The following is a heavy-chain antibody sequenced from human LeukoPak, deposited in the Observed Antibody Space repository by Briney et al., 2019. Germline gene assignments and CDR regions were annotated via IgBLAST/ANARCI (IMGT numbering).Heavy chain of an antibody. CDR1: GGSISSYY. J-gene: IGHJ4*02. V-gene: IGHV4-59*01. CDR2: IYYSGST. D-gene: IGHD3-9*01. Sequence: PSETLSLTCTVSGGSISSYYWSWIRQPPGKGLEWIGYIYYSGSTNYNPSPKSRVTISVDTSKNQFSLKLSSVTAADTAVYYCARGGEYYDILTGYYYFDYWGQGTLVTVSS. CDR3: ARGGEYYDILTGYYYFDY.